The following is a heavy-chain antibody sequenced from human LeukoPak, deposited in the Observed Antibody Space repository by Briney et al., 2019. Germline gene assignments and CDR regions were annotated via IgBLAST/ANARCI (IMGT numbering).Heavy chain of an antibody. CDR3: ARDQVGY. J-gene: IGHJ4*02. V-gene: IGHV3-48*01. CDR1: GFTFSNSG. Sequence: PGGSLRLSCAVSGFTFSNSGMNWVRQAPGKGLEWVSYISSSRSTTYYADSVKGRFTISRDNAKNSLYLRMNSLRAEDTAVYYCARDQVGYWGQGTLVTVSS. D-gene: IGHD1-26*01. CDR2: ISSSRSTT.